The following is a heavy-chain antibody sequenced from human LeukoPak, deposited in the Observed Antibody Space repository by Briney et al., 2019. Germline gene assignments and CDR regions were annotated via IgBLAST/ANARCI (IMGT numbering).Heavy chain of an antibody. V-gene: IGHV4-59*08. Sequence: SEALSLTCTVSGASIGSYYWSWIRQPPGKGLEWIGYISPNGYTLYTPSLRSRVTISRDTSDNQFSLILSSVTAADTAIYYCTRHDVVPIIGHGMAVWGQGTTVTVSS. CDR1: GASIGSYY. D-gene: IGHD2-2*01. CDR2: ISPNGYT. J-gene: IGHJ6*02. CDR3: TRHDVVPIIGHGMAV.